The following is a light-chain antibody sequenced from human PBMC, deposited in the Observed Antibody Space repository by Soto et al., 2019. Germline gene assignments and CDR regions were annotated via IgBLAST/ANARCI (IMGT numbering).Light chain of an antibody. CDR3: SSYTSSSTYV. J-gene: IGLJ1*01. Sequence: ALTQPASVSGSPGQSITISCTGTSSDVGGYDYVSWYQQHPGKAPKLMIYEVSNRPSGVSNRFSGSKSGSTASLTISGLQAEDEADYYCSSYTSSSTYVFGTGTKVTVL. CDR2: EVS. V-gene: IGLV2-14*01. CDR1: SSDVGGYDY.